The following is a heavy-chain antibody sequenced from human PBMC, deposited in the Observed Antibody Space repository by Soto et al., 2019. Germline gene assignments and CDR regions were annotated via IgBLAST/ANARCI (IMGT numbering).Heavy chain of an antibody. J-gene: IGHJ6*03. D-gene: IGHD6-13*01. CDR1: GGSISSYY. V-gene: IGHV4-59*01. CDR3: ARGKGAAALDYYYYYMDV. CDR2: IYYSGST. Sequence: QVQLQESGPGLVKPSETLSLTCTVSGGSISSYYWSWIRQPPGKGLEWIGYIYYSGSTNYNPALRSRVTISVDTSKNQSSLKLSSVTAADTAVYYCARGKGAAALDYYYYYMDVWGKGTTVTVSS.